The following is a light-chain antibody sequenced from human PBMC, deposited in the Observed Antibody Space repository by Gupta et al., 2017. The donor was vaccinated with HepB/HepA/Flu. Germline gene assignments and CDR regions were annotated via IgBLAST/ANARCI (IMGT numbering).Light chain of an antibody. J-gene: IGKJ1*01. Sequence: DIGLTQSPDSLAVSPGAKATINCKSSQSVLYSPNNKNYLAWYQQKPGQPPKLLIYWASTRESGVPGRFSGSGSGTDFTLTISSLQAEDVAVYYCQQYYSTLWTFGQGTKVEIK. V-gene: IGKV4-1*01. CDR2: WAS. CDR1: QSVLYSPNNKNY. CDR3: QQYYSTLWT.